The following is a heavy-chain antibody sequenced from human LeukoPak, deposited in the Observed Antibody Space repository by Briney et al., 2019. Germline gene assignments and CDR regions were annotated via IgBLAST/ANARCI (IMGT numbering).Heavy chain of an antibody. CDR1: GFALSSHW. Sequence: GGSLRLSCAASGFALSSHWMTWVRQASGKGLEWVANINQDGSERYYVDSVKGRFTISRDNAKNSLSLQMNSLRAEDTAVYYCARSNAMGVWGQGTTVTVSS. CDR3: ARSNAMGV. CDR2: INQDGSER. J-gene: IGHJ6*02. V-gene: IGHV3-7*01.